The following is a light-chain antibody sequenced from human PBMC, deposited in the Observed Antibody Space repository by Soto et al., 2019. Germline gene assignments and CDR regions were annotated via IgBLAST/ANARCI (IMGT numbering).Light chain of an antibody. Sequence: DIQMTQSPSSVSASVGDRVTITCRASQGIDNWLGWYQQKPGKAPKLLIFAASSLQSGVPSRFSGSGSGTDFTLTISSLQPEDFATYYCQHANRFPYTFGPGTKLEIK. V-gene: IGKV1-12*01. J-gene: IGKJ2*01. CDR1: QGIDNW. CDR3: QHANRFPYT. CDR2: AAS.